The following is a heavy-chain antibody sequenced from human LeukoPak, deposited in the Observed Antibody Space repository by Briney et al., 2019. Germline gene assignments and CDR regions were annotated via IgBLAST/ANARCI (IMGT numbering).Heavy chain of an antibody. CDR3: AKYVSGSSHSLGFDY. V-gene: IGHV3-23*01. CDR1: AFTFASYA. J-gene: IGHJ4*02. D-gene: IGHD3-10*01. CDR2: ISGSGGVT. Sequence: GGSLRLSCAAAAFTFASYAMSWVRQAPGRGLEWLSAISGSGGVTQYADSVKGRFTVSRDNSKNRLYLQMNSLRAEDTPVYYSAKYVSGSSHSLGFDYWGQGTLVTVSS.